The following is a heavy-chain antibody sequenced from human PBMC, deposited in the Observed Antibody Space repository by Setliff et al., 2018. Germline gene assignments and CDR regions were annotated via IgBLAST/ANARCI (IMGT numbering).Heavy chain of an antibody. CDR3: ARDYGSGSIAPYYYYYGMDV. D-gene: IGHD3-10*01. J-gene: IGHJ6*02. Sequence: GGSLRLSCAASGFTFSSYSMNWVRQAPGKGLEWASYISSSSSTIYYADSVKGRFTISRDNAKNSLYLQMNSLRAEDTAVYYCARDYGSGSIAPYYYYYGMDVWGQGTTVTVSS. CDR1: GFTFSSYS. V-gene: IGHV3-48*04. CDR2: ISSSSSTI.